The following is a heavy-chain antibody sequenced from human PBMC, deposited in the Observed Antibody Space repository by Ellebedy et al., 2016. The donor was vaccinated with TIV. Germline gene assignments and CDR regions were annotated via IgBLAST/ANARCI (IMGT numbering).Heavy chain of an antibody. J-gene: IGHJ4*02. Sequence: GESLKISCVASGFTFSSYDMHWVRQVTGKALEWVSVIYIAGDTYYPDSVKGRFTISRENAKNSLYLQMNSLSAGDTAVYYCTRGRPEGDGFFDYWGQGTLVTVSS. CDR3: TRGRPEGDGFFDY. CDR1: GFTFSSYD. V-gene: IGHV3-13*01. D-gene: IGHD2-21*02. CDR2: IYIAGDT.